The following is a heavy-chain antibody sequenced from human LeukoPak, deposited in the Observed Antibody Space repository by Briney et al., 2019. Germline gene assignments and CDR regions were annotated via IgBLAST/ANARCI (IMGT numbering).Heavy chain of an antibody. Sequence: PGGSLRLTCAASGFTVSGNYMSWVRQAPGKGLEWVSVIYSGGSTYYADSVKGRFTISRDNSKNTLYLQMNSLRAEDTAVYYCARDRWSSTWHGYYYYYGMDVWGQGTTVTVSS. CDR3: ARDRWSSTWHGYYYYYGMDV. V-gene: IGHV3-66*01. D-gene: IGHD6-13*01. CDR1: GFTVSGNY. CDR2: IYSGGST. J-gene: IGHJ6*02.